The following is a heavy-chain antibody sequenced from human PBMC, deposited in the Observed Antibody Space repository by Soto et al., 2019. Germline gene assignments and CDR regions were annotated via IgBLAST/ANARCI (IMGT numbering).Heavy chain of an antibody. CDR2: INGDGSST. Sequence: PGGSLRLSCVVSRFTISSYWMHWVRQAPGKGLVWVSRINGDGSSTNYADSVKGRFTISRDNAKNTLYLQMNSLRAEDTAVYFCARAIGYAFDIWGQGTMVTVSS. CDR1: RFTISSYW. D-gene: IGHD1-26*01. V-gene: IGHV3-74*01. J-gene: IGHJ3*02. CDR3: ARAIGYAFDI.